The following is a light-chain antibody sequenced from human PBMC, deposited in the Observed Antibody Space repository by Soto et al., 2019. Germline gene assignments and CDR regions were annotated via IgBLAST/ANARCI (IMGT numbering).Light chain of an antibody. CDR3: QSYDSSLSGSGV. Sequence: QSVLTQPPSVSGAPGQRVTISCTGSSSNIGAGYDVHWYQQLPGTTPKLLIYANTNRPSGVPDRFSGSQSGTSASLAITGLQAEDEADYYCQSYDSSLSGSGVFGTGTKLNVL. CDR2: ANT. V-gene: IGLV1-40*01. J-gene: IGLJ1*01. CDR1: SSNIGAGYD.